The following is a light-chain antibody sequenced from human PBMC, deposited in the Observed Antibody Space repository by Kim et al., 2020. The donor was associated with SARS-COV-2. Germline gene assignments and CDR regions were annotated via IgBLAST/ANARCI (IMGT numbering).Light chain of an antibody. CDR3: QQYGSSPGIT. J-gene: IGKJ5*01. CDR1: QSVSSSY. CDR2: GAS. V-gene: IGKV3-20*01. Sequence: EIVLTQSPGTLSLSPGERATLSCRASQSVSSSYLVWYQQKPGQAPRLLIYGASSRATGIPDRFSGSGPGTDFTLTISRLEPEDFAVYYCQQYGSSPGITFGQGTRLEIK.